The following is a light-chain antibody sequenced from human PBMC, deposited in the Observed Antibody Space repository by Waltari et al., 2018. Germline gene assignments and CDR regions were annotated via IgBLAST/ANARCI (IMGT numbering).Light chain of an antibody. CDR3: QVWDVTGDRV. J-gene: IGLJ3*02. CDR1: KIGGKS. Sequence: SYVLTQPPSVSVAPGETARIPCGGPKIGGKSVHWYQQKAGQAPVLVIYYDDDRPSEIPERFSGSNSGNTATLSISRVEAGDEADYFCQVWDVTGDRVFGGGTQLTVL. V-gene: IGLV3-21*01. CDR2: YDD.